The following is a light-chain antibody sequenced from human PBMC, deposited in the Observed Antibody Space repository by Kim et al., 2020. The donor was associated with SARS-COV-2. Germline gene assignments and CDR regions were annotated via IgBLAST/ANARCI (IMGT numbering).Light chain of an antibody. CDR1: QSNSMW. J-gene: IGKJ2*01. V-gene: IGKV1-5*03. CDR3: QQYDNY. Sequence: PLSATVGDRIHITWRASQSNSMWLGVYQQKPGEAPKLLISKASSLKSGVPSRFSGSGSGTEFTLTISSLQPDDFGTYYCQQYDNYFGQGTKVDIK. CDR2: KAS.